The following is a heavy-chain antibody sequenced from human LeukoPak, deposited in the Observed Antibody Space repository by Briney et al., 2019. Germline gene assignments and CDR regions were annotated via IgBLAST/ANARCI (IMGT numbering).Heavy chain of an antibody. CDR1: GFTFTNAW. D-gene: IGHD1-20*01. CDR2: IKSKADGETI. V-gene: IGHV3-15*07. CDR3: STLTSRGLSDS. J-gene: IGHJ4*02. Sequence: GGSLRLSCAASGFTFTNAWMNWVRQAPGEGLEWVGRIKSKADGETIDYAAPVKGRFTFSRDDSKNMLYLQMNSLKSEDTAVYYCSTLTSRGLSDSWGQGTLVTVSS.